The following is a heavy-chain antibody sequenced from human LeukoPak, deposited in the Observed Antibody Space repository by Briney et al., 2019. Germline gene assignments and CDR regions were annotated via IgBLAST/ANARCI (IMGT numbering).Heavy chain of an antibody. CDR3: AREGDYYDSSGLDY. CDR2: IYYSGST. J-gene: IGHJ4*02. CDR1: GGSISSGDYY. V-gene: IGHV4-30-4*01. D-gene: IGHD3-22*01. Sequence: SETLSLTCTVSGGSISSGDYYWSWIRQPPGKGLEWIGYIYYSGSTYYNPSLKSRVTISVDTSENQFSLKLSSVTAADTAVYYCAREGDYYDSSGLDYWGQGTLVTVSS.